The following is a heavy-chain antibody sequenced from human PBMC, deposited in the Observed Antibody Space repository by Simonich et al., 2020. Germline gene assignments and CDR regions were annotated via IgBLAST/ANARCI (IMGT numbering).Heavy chain of an antibody. CDR3: ARNRLDY. CDR2: INSDGSST. Sequence: EVQLVESGGGLVQPVGSLRLSCAASGFTFSSYWMHWIRQAPGEGRVWVARINSDGSSTSDANSAKGRFTISRDNAKNTLYLQMNSLRAEDTAVYYCARNRLDYWGQGTLVTVSS. CDR1: GFTFSSYW. J-gene: IGHJ4*02. V-gene: IGHV3-74*01.